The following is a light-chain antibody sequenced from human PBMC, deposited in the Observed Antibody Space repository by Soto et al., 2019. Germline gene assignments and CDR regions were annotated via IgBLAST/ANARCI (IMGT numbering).Light chain of an antibody. CDR1: QSISSW. CDR2: DAS. J-gene: IGKJ1*01. Sequence: DIQMTQSPSTLSASVGDRVTITCRASQSISSWLAWYQQKPGKAPKLLIYDASSLESGVPSRFSGSGSGTELTLTICSLQPDDFATYYCQQYNSYSLTFGQGTKMEIK. V-gene: IGKV1-5*01. CDR3: QQYNSYSLT.